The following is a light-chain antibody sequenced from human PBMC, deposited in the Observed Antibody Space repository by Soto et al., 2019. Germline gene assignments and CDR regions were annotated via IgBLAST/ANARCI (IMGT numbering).Light chain of an antibody. Sequence: EIVMTQSPDILSVPPGGRATLSCRASESIRSDLAWYQQKPGQAPRLFIFGGSIRAADIPGRFSGSGSGTEFTLTIATLQSEDFAVYYCQQYHDWPTITFGQGTRLEIK. CDR2: GGS. V-gene: IGKV3-15*01. CDR1: ESIRSD. CDR3: QQYHDWPTIT. J-gene: IGKJ5*01.